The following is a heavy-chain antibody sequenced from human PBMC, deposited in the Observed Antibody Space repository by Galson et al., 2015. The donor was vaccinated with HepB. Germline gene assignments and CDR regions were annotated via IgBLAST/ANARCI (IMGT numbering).Heavy chain of an antibody. Sequence: SLRLSCAASGFTFRSYGMHWVRQAPGKGLEWVAVIWSDASNKYYADSVQGRFTISRDNSKNTLFLQMKSLRAEDTAVYYCSRASNNYYNFYMNVWGKGTPVTVAS. CDR2: IWSDASNK. CDR3: SRASNNYYNFYMNV. J-gene: IGHJ6*03. V-gene: IGHV3-33*01. CDR1: GFTFRSYG.